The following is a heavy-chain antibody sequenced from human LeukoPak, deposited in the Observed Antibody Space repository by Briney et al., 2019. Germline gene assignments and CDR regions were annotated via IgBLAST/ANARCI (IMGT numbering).Heavy chain of an antibody. V-gene: IGHV3-23*01. Sequence: SGGSLRLSCAASRFTFSSYAMSWVRQAPGKGLEWVSAISGSGGSTYYADSVKGRFTISRDNSKNTLYPQMNSLRAEDTAVYYCAKVGGESLRYYYMDVWGKGTTVTVSS. D-gene: IGHD3-16*01. J-gene: IGHJ6*03. CDR2: ISGSGGST. CDR1: RFTFSSYA. CDR3: AKVGGESLRYYYMDV.